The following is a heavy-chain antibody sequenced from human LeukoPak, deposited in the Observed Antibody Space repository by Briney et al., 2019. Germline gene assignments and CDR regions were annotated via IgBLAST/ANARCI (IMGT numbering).Heavy chain of an antibody. V-gene: IGHV3-23*01. CDR3: VKNSGGSVAGLFDY. CDR2: ISGSGDST. D-gene: IGHD6-19*01. J-gene: IGHJ4*02. CDR1: GFTFSSYA. Sequence: GGSLRLSCAASGFTFSSYAMSWVRQAPGKGLEWVSAISGSGDSTYYADSVKGRFTISRDNSKNTLYLQMNSLRAEDTAVYYCVKNSGGSVAGLFDYWGQGTLVTVSS.